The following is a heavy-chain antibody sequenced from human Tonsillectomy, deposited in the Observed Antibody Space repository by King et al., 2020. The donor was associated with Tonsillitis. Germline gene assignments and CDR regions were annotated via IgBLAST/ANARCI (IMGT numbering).Heavy chain of an antibody. V-gene: IGHV1-18*01. CDR1: GYTFSSYG. D-gene: IGHD4-23*01. J-gene: IGHJ6*03. CDR3: ARGGKRGSSYYMDV. CDR2: ISGYNDNT. Sequence: QLVQSGADVKKPGASVKVSCKASGYTFSSYGISWVRQAPGQGLEWMGWISGYNDNTNYAQKLLGRVTMTTDTSTSTAYMELRSLRSDDTAVYYCARGGKRGSSYYMDVWGKGTTVTVSS.